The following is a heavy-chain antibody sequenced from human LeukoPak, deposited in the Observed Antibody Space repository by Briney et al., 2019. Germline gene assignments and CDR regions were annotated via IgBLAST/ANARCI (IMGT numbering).Heavy chain of an antibody. Sequence: SETLSLTCAVYGGSFSGYYWSWIRQPPGKGLEWIGEINHSGSTNYNPSLKSRVTISVDASKNQFSLKLSSVTAADTAVYYCARGQHNWNYWFDPGAREPWSPSPQ. V-gene: IGHV4-34*01. D-gene: IGHD1-7*01. CDR1: GGSFSGYY. CDR3: ARGQHNWNYWFDP. CDR2: INHSGST. J-gene: IGHJ5*02.